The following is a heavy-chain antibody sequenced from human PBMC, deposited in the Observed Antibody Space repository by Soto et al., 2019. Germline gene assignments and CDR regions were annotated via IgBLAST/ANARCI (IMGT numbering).Heavy chain of an antibody. V-gene: IGHV1-69*08. Sequence: QVQLVQSGAEVKKPGSSVKVSCKASGGTFSRYSITWVRQAPGHGLEWIGRIIPIFGIASYAQKFHGRVTITADESTSTAYIEPASLSSGETAVYYCAREDRDRETGLVPAAIDGMDVWGQGTTFTVSS. CDR2: IIPIFGIA. D-gene: IGHD2-2*01. CDR3: AREDRDRETGLVPAAIDGMDV. CDR1: GGTFSRYS. J-gene: IGHJ6*02.